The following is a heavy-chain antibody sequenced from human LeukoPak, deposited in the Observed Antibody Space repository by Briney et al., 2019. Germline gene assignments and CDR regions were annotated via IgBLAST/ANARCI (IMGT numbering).Heavy chain of an antibody. CDR1: GGSFSGYY. J-gene: IGHJ3*02. CDR3: AGQGQGDI. Sequence: PSETLSLTCAVCGGSFSGYYWCWIRQPPGKGLEWIGEINHSGSTNYNPSLKSRVTISVDTSKNRFSLKLSSVTAADTAVYYCAGQGQGDIWGQGTMVTVSS. V-gene: IGHV4-34*01. CDR2: INHSGST.